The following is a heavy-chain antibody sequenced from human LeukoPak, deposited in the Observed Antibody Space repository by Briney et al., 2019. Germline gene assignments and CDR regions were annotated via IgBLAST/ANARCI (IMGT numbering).Heavy chain of an antibody. J-gene: IGHJ4*02. CDR1: GFTFSSYW. V-gene: IGHV3-7*01. CDR2: IKQDGSEK. Sequence: GGSLRLSCAASGFTFSSYWMSWVRQAPGKGLEWVANIKQDGSEKYYVDSVKGRFTISRDNAKNSLYLQMNSLRAEDTAIYYCVRVGTDSIGSYPDYWGQGTLVTVTS. D-gene: IGHD3-22*01. CDR3: VRVGTDSIGSYPDY.